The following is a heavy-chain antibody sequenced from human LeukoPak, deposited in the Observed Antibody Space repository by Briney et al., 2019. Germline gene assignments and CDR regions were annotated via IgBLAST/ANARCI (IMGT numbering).Heavy chain of an antibody. CDR2: IIPIFGTT. D-gene: IGHD6-13*01. CDR1: GGTCSSYA. Sequence: SVKVSCKASGGTCSSYAVSWVRQAPGQGLEWMGGIIPIFGTTNYAQKFQGRVTITADESTSTAYMELSGLRSEDTAVFYCATHRGQRIAADLDYWGQGTLVTVSS. J-gene: IGHJ4*02. V-gene: IGHV1-69*13. CDR3: ATHRGQRIAADLDY.